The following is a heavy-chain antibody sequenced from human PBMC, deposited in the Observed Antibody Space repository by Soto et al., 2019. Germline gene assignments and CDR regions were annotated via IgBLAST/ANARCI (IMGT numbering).Heavy chain of an antibody. CDR3: PKVHRKWFWTYFDY. D-gene: IGHD3-10*01. CDR1: GFTFSSYA. CDR2: ISGSGGST. Sequence: GGSLRLSCAASGFTFSSYAMSWVRQAPGKGLEWVSAISGSGGSTYYADSVKGRFTISRDNSKNTLYLQMNSLRAEDTAVYYCPKVHRKWFWTYFDYWGQGTLVTVSS. V-gene: IGHV3-23*01. J-gene: IGHJ4*02.